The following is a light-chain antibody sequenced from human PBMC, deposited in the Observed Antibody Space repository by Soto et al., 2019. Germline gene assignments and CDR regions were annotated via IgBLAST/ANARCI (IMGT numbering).Light chain of an antibody. CDR2: DDS. Sequence: SYELTQPPSVSVAPGQTARITWGGNDIGGKNVHWYQQRPGQAPVLAVYDDSDRPSGIPERLSGSNSGNTATLTISRVEAGDEADYYCQVWDNTDDQYVFGTGTKVTVL. J-gene: IGLJ1*01. V-gene: IGLV3-21*02. CDR3: QVWDNTDDQYV. CDR1: DIGGKN.